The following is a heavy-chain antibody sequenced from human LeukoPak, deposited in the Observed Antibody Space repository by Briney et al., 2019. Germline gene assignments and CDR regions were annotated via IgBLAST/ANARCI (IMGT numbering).Heavy chain of an antibody. D-gene: IGHD1-1*01. V-gene: IGHV4-38-2*02. CDR1: GVSISSGSY. CDR3: AREAERRIVN. Sequence: SEDLSLTCVVSGVSISSGSYWGWIRPPPGRGLEWIVNSHPSGTTFYNSSLKSRVAMSIDTSKNQFSLKLVSVTAADTAVYYCAREAERRIVNWGQGTLVTVSS. CDR2: SHPSGTT. J-gene: IGHJ4*02.